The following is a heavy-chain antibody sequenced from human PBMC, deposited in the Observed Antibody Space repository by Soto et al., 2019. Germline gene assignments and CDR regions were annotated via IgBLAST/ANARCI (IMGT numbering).Heavy chain of an antibody. V-gene: IGHV1-69*13. CDR3: ARPVDTALGYNWFDP. J-gene: IGHJ5*02. CDR2: IIPIFGTA. D-gene: IGHD5-18*01. Sequence: GASVKVSCKASGGTFSSYAISWVRQAPGQGLEWMGGIIPIFGTANYAQKFQGRVTITADESTSTAYMELSSLRSEDTAVYYCARPVDTALGYNWFDPWGQGTLVTVSS. CDR1: GGTFSSYA.